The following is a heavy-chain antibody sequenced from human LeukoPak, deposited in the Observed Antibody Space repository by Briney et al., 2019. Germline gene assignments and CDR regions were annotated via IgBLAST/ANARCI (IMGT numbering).Heavy chain of an antibody. CDR3: AREGDSSSSAGYDYYYYYGMDV. CDR2: IIPIFGTA. J-gene: IGHJ6*02. V-gene: IGHV1-69*06. Sequence: SVKVSCKASGGTFSSYAISWVRQAPGQGLEWMGGIIPIFGTANYAQKFQGRVTITADKSTSTAYMELSSLRSEDTAVYYCAREGDSSSSAGYDYYYYYGMDVWGQGTTVTVSS. CDR1: GGTFSSYA. D-gene: IGHD6-6*01.